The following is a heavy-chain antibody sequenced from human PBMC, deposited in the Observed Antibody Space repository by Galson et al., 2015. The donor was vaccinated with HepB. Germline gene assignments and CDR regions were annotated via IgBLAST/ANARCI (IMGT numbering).Heavy chain of an antibody. V-gene: IGHV1-69*13. D-gene: IGHD3-22*01. J-gene: IGHJ4*02. CDR3: ARGPPDYYDSSGYPLY. CDR1: GGTFSSYA. CDR2: IIPIFGTA. Sequence: VKVSCKASGGTFSSYAISWVRQAPGQGLEWMGGIIPIFGTANYAQKFQGRVTITADKSTSTAYMELSSLRSEDTAVYYCARGPPDYYDSSGYPLYWGQGTLVTVSS.